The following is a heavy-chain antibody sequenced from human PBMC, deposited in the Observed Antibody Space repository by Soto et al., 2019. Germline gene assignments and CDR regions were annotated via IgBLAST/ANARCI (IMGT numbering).Heavy chain of an antibody. D-gene: IGHD3-22*01. CDR1: GFTFSGPA. V-gene: IGHV3-73*01. CDR3: TRRYDSAYYYYYGMDV. Sequence: GGSLRLSCAASGFTFSGPAMHWVRQASGKGLEWVGRIRSKANSYATAYAASVKGRFTISRDDSKNTAYLQMNSLKTEDTAVYYRTRRYDSAYYYYYGMDVWGQGTTVTVSS. J-gene: IGHJ6*02. CDR2: IRSKANSYAT.